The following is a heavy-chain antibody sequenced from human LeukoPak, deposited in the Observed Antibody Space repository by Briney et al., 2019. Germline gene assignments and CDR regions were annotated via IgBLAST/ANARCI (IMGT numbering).Heavy chain of an antibody. V-gene: IGHV1-18*01. CDR2: ISPYSGYT. D-gene: IGHD1-26*01. Sequence: ASVKVSCKASGYTFINSAIGWVRQAPGQGLEWMGWISPYSGYTKYAESLQGRVTMTTDTSTSTAYMELRSLRSDDTAMYYCARVGASYDGLIDYWGQGTRVTVSS. J-gene: IGHJ4*02. CDR1: GYTFINSA. CDR3: ARVGASYDGLIDY.